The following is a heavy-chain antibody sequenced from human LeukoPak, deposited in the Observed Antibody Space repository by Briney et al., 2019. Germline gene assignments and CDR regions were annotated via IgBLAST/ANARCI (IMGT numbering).Heavy chain of an antibody. D-gene: IGHD2-2*02. J-gene: IGHJ3*02. CDR3: ARQAIRGLSDAFDI. Sequence: PSETLSLTCTVSGGSISGYIWSWIRQPPGKGLEWIAYIYDNGNTNYNPSLKSRVTIALDTSKTQFSLRLNSVTAADTAVYYCARQAIRGLSDAFDIWGQGTMVTVSS. V-gene: IGHV4-59*08. CDR2: IYDNGNT. CDR1: GGSISGYI.